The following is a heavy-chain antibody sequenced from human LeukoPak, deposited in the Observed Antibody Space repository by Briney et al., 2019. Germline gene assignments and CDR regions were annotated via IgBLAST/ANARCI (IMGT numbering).Heavy chain of an antibody. Sequence: GGSLRLSCAASGFTFSSYEMTWVRQAPGKGLEWVSYISSSGSNIYYADSVKGRFTISRDNAKNSLYLQMNSLRAEDTAVYYCAREPPVTTGWFDPWGQGTLVTVSS. CDR3: AREPPVTTGWFDP. J-gene: IGHJ5*02. CDR2: ISSSGSNI. CDR1: GFTFSSYE. V-gene: IGHV3-48*03. D-gene: IGHD4-17*01.